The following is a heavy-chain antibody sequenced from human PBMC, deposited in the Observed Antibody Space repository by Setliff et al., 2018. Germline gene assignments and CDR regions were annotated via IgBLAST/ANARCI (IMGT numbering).Heavy chain of an antibody. CDR3: ARGPCSSTSCYAAC. CDR2: INHSGST. CDR1: GGSFSGYY. V-gene: IGHV4-34*01. J-gene: IGHJ4*02. Sequence: PSETLSLTCAVYGGSFSGYYWSWIRQPPGKGLEWIGEINHSGSTNYNPSLKSRVTISVDTSKNQFSLKVNSVTAADTAVYYCARGPCSSTSCYAACWGQGTLVTVSS. D-gene: IGHD2-2*01.